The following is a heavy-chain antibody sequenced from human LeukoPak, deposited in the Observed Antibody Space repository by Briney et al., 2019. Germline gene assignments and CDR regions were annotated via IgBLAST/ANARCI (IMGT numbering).Heavy chain of an antibody. J-gene: IGHJ4*02. V-gene: IGHV3-15*01. Sequence: GGSLRLSCAASGFTFSSCGMHWVRQAPGKGLEWVGRIKSKADGGATDYAAPVKGRFTISRDDSKSTVYLQMNSLRAEDTAVYYCARDLGEYYFDYWGQGTLVTVSS. D-gene: IGHD3-10*01. CDR3: ARDLGEYYFDY. CDR1: GFTFSSCG. CDR2: IKSKADGGAT.